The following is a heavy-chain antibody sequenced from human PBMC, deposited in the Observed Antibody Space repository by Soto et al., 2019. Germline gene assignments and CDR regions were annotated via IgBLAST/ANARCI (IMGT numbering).Heavy chain of an antibody. Sequence: QITLKESGPTLVRPTQTLTLTCSFSGFSLITKGVGVGWIRQPPGKALEWLAIIYWDDDKRYSPSLKNRLTITQDTSRNQVVLTMTNMDPVETATYYCAHIVITYGGVIGDDAFDIWGQGAMVTVSS. V-gene: IGHV2-5*02. CDR2: IYWDDDK. CDR3: AHIVITYGGVIGDDAFDI. D-gene: IGHD3-16*02. J-gene: IGHJ3*02. CDR1: GFSLITKGVG.